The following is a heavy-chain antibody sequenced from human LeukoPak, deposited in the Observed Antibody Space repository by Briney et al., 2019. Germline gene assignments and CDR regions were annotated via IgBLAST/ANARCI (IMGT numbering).Heavy chain of an antibody. J-gene: IGHJ1*01. CDR1: GCTFSSYA. CDR2: IIPIFGTA. CDR3: ASAYDSSGYYYGSEYFQH. D-gene: IGHD3-22*01. V-gene: IGHV1-69*05. Sequence: ASVKVSCKASGCTFSSYAISWVRQAPGQGLEWMGRIIPIFGTANYAQKFQGRVTITTDESTSTAYMELSSLRSEDTAVYYCASAYDSSGYYYGSEYFQHWGEGTLVTVSS.